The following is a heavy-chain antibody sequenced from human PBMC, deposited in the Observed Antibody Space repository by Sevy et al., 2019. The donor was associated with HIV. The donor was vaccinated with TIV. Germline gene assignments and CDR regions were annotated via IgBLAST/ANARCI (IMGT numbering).Heavy chain of an antibody. D-gene: IGHD3-10*01. CDR1: GFTFSSYW. CDR3: AIGELWYGSGSAPYYYGMDV. V-gene: IGHV3-74*01. Sequence: GGSLRLSCAASGFTFSSYWMHWVRQAPGKGLVWVSRINSDGSSTSYADSVKGRFTISRDNAKNTLYLQMNSLRAEDTAVYYCAIGELWYGSGSAPYYYGMDVWGQGTTVTVSS. CDR2: INSDGSST. J-gene: IGHJ6*02.